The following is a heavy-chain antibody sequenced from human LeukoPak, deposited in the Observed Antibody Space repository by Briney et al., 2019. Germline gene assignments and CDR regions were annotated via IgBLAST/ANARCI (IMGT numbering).Heavy chain of an antibody. CDR3: ASGYYYYYFDY. Sequence: GGSLRLFCAASGFTVSSNYMSWVRQAPGKGLEWVSVIYSGGSTYYADSVKGRFTISRDNPKNTLYLQMNSLRAEDTAVYYCASGYYYYYFDYWGQGTLVTVSS. CDR1: GFTVSSNY. J-gene: IGHJ4*02. V-gene: IGHV3-66*01. D-gene: IGHD3-22*01. CDR2: IYSGGST.